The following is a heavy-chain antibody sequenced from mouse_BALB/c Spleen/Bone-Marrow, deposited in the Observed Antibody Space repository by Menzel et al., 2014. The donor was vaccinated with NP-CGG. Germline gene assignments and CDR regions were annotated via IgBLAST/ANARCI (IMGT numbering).Heavy chain of an antibody. V-gene: IGHV8-8*01. CDR3: ARTYFNYEGAVDY. Sequence: QVTLKVCGPGILQPSQTLSLSCSFSGFSLSTYGVGWIRQPSGKGLEWLAHIWWDDNKSYTTALKSRLTISKGTSNNQVFLKIAIVDTADTATYNCARTYFNYEGAVDYWGQGTSVTVSS. CDR2: IWWDDNK. J-gene: IGHJ4*01. D-gene: IGHD2-4*01. CDR1: GFSLSTYG.